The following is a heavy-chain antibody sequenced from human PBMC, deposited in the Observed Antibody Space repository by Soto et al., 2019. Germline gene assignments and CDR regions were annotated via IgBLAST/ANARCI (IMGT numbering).Heavy chain of an antibody. Sequence: QVQLVQSGAEVKKPGSSVKVSCKASGGTFSSYAISWVRQAPGQGLEWMGGIIPIFGTANYEQKFQGRVTITADESTSTAYMELSSLRSEDTAVYYCARDRYYDSSGYPPSYWYFDLWGRGTLVTVSS. CDR3: ARDRYYDSSGYPPSYWYFDL. J-gene: IGHJ2*01. CDR1: GGTFSSYA. V-gene: IGHV1-69*01. CDR2: IIPIFGTA. D-gene: IGHD3-22*01.